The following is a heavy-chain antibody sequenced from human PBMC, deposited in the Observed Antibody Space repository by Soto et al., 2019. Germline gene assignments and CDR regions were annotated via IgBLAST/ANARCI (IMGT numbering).Heavy chain of an antibody. Sequence: QVQLVESGGGVVQPGTSLRLSCATSGFTFTNFGIHWVRQAPGKGLEWVAVTSYDGNNIYYGDSVKGRFTISRDNSKNTLYLQMDRLRLEDTAVYYCAKTQSSGWYGVDYWGQGALVTVSS. CDR1: GFTFTNFG. J-gene: IGHJ4*02. CDR3: AKTQSSGWYGVDY. V-gene: IGHV3-30*18. CDR2: TSYDGNNI. D-gene: IGHD6-13*01.